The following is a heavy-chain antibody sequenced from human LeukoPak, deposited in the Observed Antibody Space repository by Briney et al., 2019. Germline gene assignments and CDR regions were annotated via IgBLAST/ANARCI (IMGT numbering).Heavy chain of an antibody. J-gene: IGHJ1*01. CDR2: IYPGDSDT. Sequence: GESLKISCKGSGYSFTSYWIAWVRQMPGKGLEWMGIIYPGDSDTRYSPSFQGQVTISADKSISTAYLQWSSLKASDTAMYYCARSGGNFYSSTWYGYWGQGTLVTVSS. CDR3: ARSGGNFYSSTWYGY. D-gene: IGHD6-13*01. V-gene: IGHV5-51*01. CDR1: GYSFTSYW.